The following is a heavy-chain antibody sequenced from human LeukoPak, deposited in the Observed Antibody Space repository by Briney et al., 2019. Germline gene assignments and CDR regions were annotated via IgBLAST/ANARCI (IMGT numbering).Heavy chain of an antibody. Sequence: QPGGSLRLSCAASGFTLSNNYMSWVRQAPGKGLEWVSVIYSGGSTYYADAVRDRFIISRDNTKNTVYLQMSSLRAEDTAVYYCARALYDFWSGYYPIFDYWGQGTLVTVSS. CDR2: IYSGGST. D-gene: IGHD3-3*01. CDR3: ARALYDFWSGYYPIFDY. V-gene: IGHV3-53*01. CDR1: GFTLSNNY. J-gene: IGHJ4*02.